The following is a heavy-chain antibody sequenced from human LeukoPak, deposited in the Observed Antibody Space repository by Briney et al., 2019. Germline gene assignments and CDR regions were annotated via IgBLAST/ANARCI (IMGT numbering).Heavy chain of an antibody. CDR1: GFTFSSYS. CDR2: ITSTSSYI. J-gene: IGHJ2*01. CDR3: TRGGGSNYGAWYFDL. Sequence: GGSLRLSCAASGFTFSSYSMNWVRQAPGKGLEWVSSITSTSSYIYYADSVKGRFTISRDNAKNSLYMQMNSLRTEDTAVYYCTRGGGSNYGAWYFDLWGRGTLVSVSS. V-gene: IGHV3-21*01. D-gene: IGHD4-17*01.